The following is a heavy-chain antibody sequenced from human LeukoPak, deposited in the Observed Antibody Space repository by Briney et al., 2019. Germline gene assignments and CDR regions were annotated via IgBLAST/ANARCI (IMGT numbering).Heavy chain of an antibody. Sequence: GGSLRLSCAASGFTFSSYGMHWVRQAPGEGLEWVAAISGSGGSTYYADSVKGRFTISRDDSKNTLYLQMSSLRADDTAVYYCAKDRYGDYSFDYWGQGTLVTVSS. D-gene: IGHD4-17*01. CDR1: GFTFSSYG. CDR2: ISGSGGST. V-gene: IGHV3-23*01. CDR3: AKDRYGDYSFDY. J-gene: IGHJ4*02.